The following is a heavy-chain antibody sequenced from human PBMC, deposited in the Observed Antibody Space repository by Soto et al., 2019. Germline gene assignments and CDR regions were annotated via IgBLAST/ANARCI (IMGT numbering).Heavy chain of an antibody. D-gene: IGHD1-1*01. CDR3: ARDWGRDWKNMDY. V-gene: IGHV3-74*01. CDR1: GFTFSSYW. J-gene: IGHJ4*02. Sequence: EVQPVESGGGLVQPGGSLRLSCPASGFTFSSYWMHWVRQAPGKGLVWVSRINSDGSSTSYADSVKGRFTISRDNAKNTLYLQMNSLRAEDTAVYYCARDWGRDWKNMDYWGQGTLVTVSS. CDR2: INSDGSST.